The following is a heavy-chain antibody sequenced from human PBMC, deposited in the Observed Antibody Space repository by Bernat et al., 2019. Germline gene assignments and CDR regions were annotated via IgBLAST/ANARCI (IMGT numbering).Heavy chain of an antibody. D-gene: IGHD5-12*01. Sequence: QVQLVESGGGVVQPGRSLRLSCAASGFPFSSFAIHWVRQAPGKGLEWVAVISYDGSNKYYADSVEGRFTISRDSSKNTLYLQVNSLRAEDTALYFCARDGNSGYNLDYYYGMDVWGRGTTVTVSS. CDR1: GFPFSSFA. CDR2: ISYDGSNK. J-gene: IGHJ6*02. V-gene: IGHV3-30*04. CDR3: ARDGNSGYNLDYYYGMDV.